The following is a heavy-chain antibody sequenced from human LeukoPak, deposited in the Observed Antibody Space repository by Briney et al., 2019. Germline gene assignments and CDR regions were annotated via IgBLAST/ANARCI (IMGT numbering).Heavy chain of an antibody. D-gene: IGHD1-26*01. Sequence: PGGSLRLSCAASGFTFSSYSMNWVRQAPGKGLEWVSSISSSSSYIYYADSVKGRFTISRDNAKNSLYRQMSSLRAEDTAVYYCARASGGSYFIDYWGQGTLVTVSS. CDR3: ARASGGSYFIDY. J-gene: IGHJ4*02. V-gene: IGHV3-21*01. CDR1: GFTFSSYS. CDR2: ISSSSSYI.